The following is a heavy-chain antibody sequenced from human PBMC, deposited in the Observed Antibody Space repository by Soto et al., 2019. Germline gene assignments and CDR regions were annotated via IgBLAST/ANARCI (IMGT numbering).Heavy chain of an antibody. V-gene: IGHV3-7*03. Sequence: GGSLSLFFRASGFTLRSYWMSWFHQAPGTWLERVANIKQEGSEKYYVDSVKGRFTISRDNAKNSLYLQMNSLRAEDTDVYYCARDKITIFGVVSLYYYYGMDVWGQGTTVTVSS. CDR3: ARDKITIFGVVSLYYYYGMDV. CDR2: IKQEGSEK. J-gene: IGHJ6*02. D-gene: IGHD3-3*01. CDR1: GFTLRSYW.